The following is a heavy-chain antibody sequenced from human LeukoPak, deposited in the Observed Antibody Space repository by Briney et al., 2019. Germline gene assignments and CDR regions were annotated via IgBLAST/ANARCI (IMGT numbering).Heavy chain of an antibody. D-gene: IGHD5-18*01. CDR3: ARGGSWIQLWLAFDI. J-gene: IGHJ3*02. Sequence: GASVKVSCKASGYTFTSYDINWVRQATGQGLEWMGWMNPNGGNTGYAQKFQGRVTITRNTSISTAYMELSSLRSEDTAVYYCARGGSWIQLWLAFDIWGQGTMVTVSS. CDR1: GYTFTSYD. CDR2: MNPNGGNT. V-gene: IGHV1-8*03.